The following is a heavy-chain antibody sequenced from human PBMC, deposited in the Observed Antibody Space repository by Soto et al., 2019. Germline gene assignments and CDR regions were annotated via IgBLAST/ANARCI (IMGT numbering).Heavy chain of an antibody. CDR3: AREKYVEYAPLGDV. J-gene: IGHJ6*02. CDR2: INSDGSST. Sequence: EVQLVESGGGLVQPGGSLRLSCAASGFTFSSYWMHWVRQAPGKGLVWVSRINSDGSSTSYADSVKGRFTISRDNAKNTLYLQMKSLSAEDTAVYYCAREKYVEYAPLGDVWGQGTTVTVSS. V-gene: IGHV3-74*01. D-gene: IGHD1-1*01. CDR1: GFTFSSYW.